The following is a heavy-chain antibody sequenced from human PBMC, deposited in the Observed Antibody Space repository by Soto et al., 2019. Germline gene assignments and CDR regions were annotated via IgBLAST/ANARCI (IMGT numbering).Heavy chain of an antibody. D-gene: IGHD6-19*01. CDR2: ISSDGGT. CDR3: ARDVMSVAGSADY. CDR1: AFTVRSNY. V-gene: IGHV3-53*01. Sequence: GGSLRLSCAASAFTVRSNYMSWVRQAPGKGLEWVSSISSDGGTYYTDSVKGRFAISRDNSKNTLYLQMNSLTAEDTAVYYCARDVMSVAGSADYWGQGTLVTVSS. J-gene: IGHJ4*02.